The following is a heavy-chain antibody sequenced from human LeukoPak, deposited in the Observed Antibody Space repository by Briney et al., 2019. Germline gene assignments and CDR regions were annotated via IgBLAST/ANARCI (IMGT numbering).Heavy chain of an antibody. CDR1: GGSISSYY. CDR2: IYTSGST. D-gene: IGHD1-26*01. CDR3: ARVPYSGSYYSNWFDP. J-gene: IGHJ5*02. Sequence: SETLSLTCTVSGGSISSYYWGWIRQPAGKGLEWIGRIYTSGSTNYNPSLKSRVTMSVDTSKNQFSLKLSSVTAADTAVYYCARVPYSGSYYSNWFDPWGQGTLVTVSS. V-gene: IGHV4-4*07.